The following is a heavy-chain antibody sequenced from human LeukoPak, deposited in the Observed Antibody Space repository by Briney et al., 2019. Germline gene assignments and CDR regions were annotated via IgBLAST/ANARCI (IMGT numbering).Heavy chain of an antibody. CDR1: GYTFTSYD. CDR2: INTNTGNP. V-gene: IGHV7-4-1*02. D-gene: IGHD6-19*01. Sequence: ASVKVSCKASGYTFTSYDINWVRQATGQGLEWMGWINTNTGNPTYAQCFTGRFVFSLDTSVSTAYLQISSLKAEDTAVYYCAREVGGSGWYFDPWGQGTLVTVSS. CDR3: AREVGGSGWYFDP. J-gene: IGHJ5*02.